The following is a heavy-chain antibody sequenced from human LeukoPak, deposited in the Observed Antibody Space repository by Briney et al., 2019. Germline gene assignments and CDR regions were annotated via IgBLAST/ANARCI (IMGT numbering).Heavy chain of an antibody. V-gene: IGHV3-53*01. Sequence: TGGSLRLSCAASGFTVSSNYMSWVRQAPGKGLEWVSVIYSGGSTYYADSVKGRFTISRDNSKNTLYLQMNSLRAEDTAVYYCAKYTSGSYLSSFDYWGQGTLVTVSS. D-gene: IGHD1-26*01. CDR3: AKYTSGSYLSSFDY. CDR1: GFTVSSNY. CDR2: IYSGGST. J-gene: IGHJ4*02.